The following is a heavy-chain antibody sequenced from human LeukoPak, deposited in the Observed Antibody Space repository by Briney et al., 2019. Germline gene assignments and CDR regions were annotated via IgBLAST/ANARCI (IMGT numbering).Heavy chain of an antibody. V-gene: IGHV3-21*01. CDR2: ISSSSSYI. J-gene: IGHJ4*02. CDR3: ARDVEDIVVVVPATWSDY. Sequence: PGGSLRLSCAASGFTFSSYSMNWVRQAPGKGLEWVSSISSSSSYIYYADSVKGRFTISRDNAKNSLYLQMNSLRAEDSAVYYCARDVEDIVVVVPATWSDYWGQGTLVTVSS. CDR1: GFTFSSYS. D-gene: IGHD2-15*01.